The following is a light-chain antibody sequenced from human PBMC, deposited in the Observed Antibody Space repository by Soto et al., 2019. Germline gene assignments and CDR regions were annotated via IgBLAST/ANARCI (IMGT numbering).Light chain of an antibody. V-gene: IGKV3-20*01. CDR3: QQYGSSPWT. Sequence: IVLTQSPGTLSLSPGDIATLSCMASQRVSARYLAWYHQKPGQAPRLLIYGASSRATGIPDRFSGSGSGTDFTLTISRLEPQDFAVYYCQQYGSSPWTFGQGTKVDIK. J-gene: IGKJ1*01. CDR2: GAS. CDR1: QRVSARY.